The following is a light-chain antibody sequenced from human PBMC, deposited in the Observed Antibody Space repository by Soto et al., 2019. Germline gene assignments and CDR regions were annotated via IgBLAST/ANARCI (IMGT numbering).Light chain of an antibody. CDR2: GAS. CDR1: QSVNSN. CDR3: QQYHNWPPYT. J-gene: IGKJ2*01. V-gene: IGKV3-15*01. Sequence: DIVMTQSPATLSVSPGEGATLSCRASQSVNSNVAWYRQKPGQAPRLLIYGASTRATGIPARFSGSGSGTQFPLTISSLQSEDFAVYYCQQYHNWPPYTFGQGTTLEIK.